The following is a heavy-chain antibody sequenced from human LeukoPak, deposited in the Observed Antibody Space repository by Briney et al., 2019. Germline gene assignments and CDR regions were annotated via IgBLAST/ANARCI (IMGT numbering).Heavy chain of an antibody. V-gene: IGHV4-34*01. Sequence: PSETLSLTCAVYDGSFSGYYWSWPRQPPGKGLEWIGEINHSGSTNYNPSLKSRVTISVDTSKNQFSLKLSSVTAADTAVYYCARGPGGQQLALVDYWGQGTLVTVSS. J-gene: IGHJ4*02. CDR1: DGSFSGYY. CDR3: ARGPGGQQLALVDY. CDR2: INHSGST. D-gene: IGHD6-13*01.